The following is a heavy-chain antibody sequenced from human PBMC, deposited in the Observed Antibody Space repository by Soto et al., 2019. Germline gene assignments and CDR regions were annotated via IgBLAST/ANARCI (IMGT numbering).Heavy chain of an antibody. CDR2: IRSTGYGATT. Sequence: PGGSLRLSCTTTGFTFGEYPMSWFRQAPGKGLEWVGFIRSTGYGATTEYAASVKGRFTISRDDSKSIVYLQMNSLKTEDTAIYYCTIHPKDYDFYVRDHYWGQGTLVTVSS. CDR1: GFTFGEYP. V-gene: IGHV3-49*03. CDR3: TIHPKDYDFYVRDHY. D-gene: IGHD3-3*01. J-gene: IGHJ4*02.